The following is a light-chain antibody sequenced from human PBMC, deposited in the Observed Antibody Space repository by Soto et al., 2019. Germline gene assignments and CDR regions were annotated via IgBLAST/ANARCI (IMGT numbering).Light chain of an antibody. CDR2: AAS. CDR1: QSISTY. J-gene: IGKJ2*01. V-gene: IGKV1-39*01. CDR3: QHSYSTPYT. Sequence: DIQMTQSPSSLSASVGDRVTITCRASQSISTYLNWYQQKPGKAPKVLIYAASSLQGGVPSRFSGSGSGTDFTLTINSLQPEGFATYFCQHSYSTPYTFGQGTKLEIK.